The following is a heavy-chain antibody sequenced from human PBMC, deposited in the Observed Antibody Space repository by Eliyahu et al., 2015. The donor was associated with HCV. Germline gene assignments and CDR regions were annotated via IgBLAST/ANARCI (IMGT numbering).Heavy chain of an antibody. CDR1: RGTFTSYT. V-gene: IGHV1-69*08. D-gene: IGHD1-1*01. CDR2: VIPILGTI. Sequence: EVKKPGSSVKVSCKTSRGTFTSYTVTWVRQAPGQGLEWVGRVIPILGTIDYAQKFQGRVTITADESTGTVYMNLSSLKSEDTAIYYCARVNDGAGFCFDLWGQGTLVTVSS. CDR3: ARVNDGAGFCFDL. J-gene: IGHJ4*02.